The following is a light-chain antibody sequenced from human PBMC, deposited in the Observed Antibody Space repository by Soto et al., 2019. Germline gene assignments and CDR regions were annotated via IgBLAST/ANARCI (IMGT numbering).Light chain of an antibody. J-gene: IGKJ1*01. CDR3: QQRSGWPT. CDR2: DAS. Sequence: EIVLTQSPDTLSLSPGERATLSCRASQTVSTSLAWYQQKPGQAPRLIVYDASKRAPGIPARFIGSGSGTDFTLTVSSLEPEDFALYYCQQRSGWPTFGQGTKVDIK. V-gene: IGKV3-11*01. CDR1: QTVSTS.